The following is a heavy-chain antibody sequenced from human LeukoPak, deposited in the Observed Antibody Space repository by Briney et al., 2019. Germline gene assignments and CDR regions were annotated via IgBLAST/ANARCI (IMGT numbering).Heavy chain of an antibody. CDR2: INHSGST. CDR1: GGSFSDNY. CDR3: ARGPTWGPAAHD. V-gene: IGHV4-34*01. Sequence: KPSETLSLTCAVYGGSFSDNYWSWIRQPPGKGLEWIGEINHSGSTNYNPSLKSRVTISVDTSKKQFSLKMSSVTAADTAVYFCARGPTWGPAAHDWGQGTLLTVSS. D-gene: IGHD7-27*01. J-gene: IGHJ4*02.